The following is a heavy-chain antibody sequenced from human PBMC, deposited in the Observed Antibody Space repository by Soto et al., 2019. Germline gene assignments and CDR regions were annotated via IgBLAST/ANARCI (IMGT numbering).Heavy chain of an antibody. J-gene: IGHJ5*01. CDR2: VNHSGEA. CDR3: ARAERFPRSWFDS. V-gene: IGHV4-34*01. CDR1: GFPFGSHA. Sequence: GSLRLSCAASGFPFGSHAMSWVRQAPGKGLEWIGEVNHSGEATYNPSLQSRVTISLDTTNNHFSLKMTSVTAAYTAIYFCARAERFPRSWFDSWGQGTQVTVSS.